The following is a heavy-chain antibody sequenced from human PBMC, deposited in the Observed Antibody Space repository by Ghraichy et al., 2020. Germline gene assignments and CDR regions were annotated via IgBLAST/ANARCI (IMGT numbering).Heavy chain of an antibody. J-gene: IGHJ4*02. CDR1: GFTFSTYW. Sequence: GGSLRLSCGASGFTFSTYWMRWVRQAPGKGPEWVANLRQDASEIEYLDSVKGRFTISIDNAKKSVYLQMNSLRAEDTAVYYCVGSGGWLLHYWGQGTLVTVSS. CDR3: VGSGGWLLHY. D-gene: IGHD6-19*01. V-gene: IGHV3-7*03. CDR2: LRQDASEI.